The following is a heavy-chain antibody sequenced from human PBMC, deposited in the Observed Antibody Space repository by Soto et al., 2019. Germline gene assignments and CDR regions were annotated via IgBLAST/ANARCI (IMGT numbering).Heavy chain of an antibody. CDR2: IYAGGST. CDR3: ARHARYPHYYIDV. Sequence: SETLSLTCTVXXXSXSTGTXXWGXXXXPPGKGLEWIGFIYAGGSTYYNPSLKSRVTISVDTSKNQFSLRLSSVAAADTAVYSCARHARYPHYYIDVWGTGTTVTVXS. CDR1: XXSXSTGTXX. V-gene: IGHV4-39*01. J-gene: IGHJ6*03. D-gene: IGHD3-9*01.